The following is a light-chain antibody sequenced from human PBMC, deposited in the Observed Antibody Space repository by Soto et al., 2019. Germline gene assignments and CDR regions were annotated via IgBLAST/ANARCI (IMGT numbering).Light chain of an antibody. Sequence: DIQMTQSPTTLSASVGDRVTITCRASQSVSSYLAWYQQKPGKAPKLLIYDASSLEGGVPSRFSGSRSGTEFTLTLSSLQPDDFATYYCQHYHSQSSWTFGQGTKVDIK. CDR3: QHYHSQSSWT. J-gene: IGKJ1*01. V-gene: IGKV1-5*01. CDR1: QSVSSY. CDR2: DAS.